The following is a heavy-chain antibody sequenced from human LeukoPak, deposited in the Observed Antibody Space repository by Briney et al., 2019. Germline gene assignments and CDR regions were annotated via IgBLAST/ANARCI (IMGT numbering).Heavy chain of an antibody. Sequence: ASVKVSCKASGYTFTGCYMHWVRQAPGQGLEWMGWINPNSGGTNYAQKFQGRVAMTRDTSISTAYMELSRLRSNDTAVYYCARAHSILYTHDYWGQGTLVTVSS. CDR3: ARAHSILYTHDY. V-gene: IGHV1-2*02. J-gene: IGHJ4*02. CDR1: GYTFTGCY. CDR2: INPNSGGT. D-gene: IGHD2-8*01.